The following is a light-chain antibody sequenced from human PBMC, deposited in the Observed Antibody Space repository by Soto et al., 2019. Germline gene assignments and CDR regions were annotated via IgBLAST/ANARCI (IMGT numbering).Light chain of an antibody. Sequence: DIVMTPSPDTLSVSPGERATLSCRASQSVSNNLAWYQQKPGQAPRLLIYGASTRATGIPARFSGSGSGTEFTLTISSLQAEDFATYYCLQDYNRPYTFGQGTRLEIK. CDR3: LQDYNRPYT. J-gene: IGKJ5*01. CDR2: GAS. CDR1: QSVSNN. V-gene: IGKV3-15*01.